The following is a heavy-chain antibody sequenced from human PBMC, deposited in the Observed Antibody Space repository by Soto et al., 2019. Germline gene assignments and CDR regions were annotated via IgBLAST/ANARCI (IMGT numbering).Heavy chain of an antibody. J-gene: IGHJ4*02. D-gene: IGHD6-13*01. CDR3: ARNGGSTWYYFDS. CDR1: GGSISSYY. Sequence: PSETLSITCTVSGGSISSYYWSWIRQPPGKGLEWIGYIYYSGSTNYNPSLKSRVTISVDTSKNQFSLKLSSVTAADTGMYYCARNGGSTWYYFDSWGQGTVVTVSS. V-gene: IGHV4-59*12. CDR2: IYYSGST.